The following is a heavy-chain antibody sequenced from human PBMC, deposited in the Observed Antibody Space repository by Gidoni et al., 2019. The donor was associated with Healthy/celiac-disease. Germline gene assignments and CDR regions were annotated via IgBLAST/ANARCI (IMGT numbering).Heavy chain of an antibody. J-gene: IGHJ4*02. Sequence: QVQLVQSGAEVKKPGASVKVSCKASGYTFTGYYMHWVRQAPGQGLEWMGWINPNRGGTNYAQKFQGRVTMTRDTSISTAYMELSRLRSDDTAVYYCATIPWLAGEGYWGQGTLVTVSS. D-gene: IGHD2-2*02. CDR2: INPNRGGT. CDR3: ATIPWLAGEGY. CDR1: GYTFTGYY. V-gene: IGHV1-2*02.